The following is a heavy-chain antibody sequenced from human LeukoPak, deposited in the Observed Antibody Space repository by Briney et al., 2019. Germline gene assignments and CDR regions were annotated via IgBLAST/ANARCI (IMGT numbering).Heavy chain of an antibody. Sequence: ASVKVSCKASGYTFSDFGITWVRQAPGQGVEWMGWIGAYNDNTNYPQKFQGRVTLTTDTSTSTAYMELRSLTSDDTALYYCVRAGAAVTMFFDFWGQGTLVTVSS. CDR1: GYTFSDFG. D-gene: IGHD4-17*01. CDR3: VRAGAAVTMFFDF. CDR2: IGAYNDNT. V-gene: IGHV1-18*01. J-gene: IGHJ4*02.